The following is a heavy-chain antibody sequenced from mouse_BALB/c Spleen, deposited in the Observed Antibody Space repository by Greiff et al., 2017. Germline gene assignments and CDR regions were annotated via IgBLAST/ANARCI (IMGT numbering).Heavy chain of an antibody. CDR1: GFTFSSFG. J-gene: IGHJ4*01. Sequence: EVQRVESGGGLVQPGGSRKLSCAASGFTFSSFGMHWVRQAPEKGLEWVAYISSGSSTIYYADTVKGRFTISRDNPKNTLFLQMTSLRSEDTAMYYCARDGDYALDYRGQGTSDTVSS. CDR2: ISSGSSTI. D-gene: IGHD1-1*02. CDR3: ARDGDYALDY. V-gene: IGHV5-17*02.